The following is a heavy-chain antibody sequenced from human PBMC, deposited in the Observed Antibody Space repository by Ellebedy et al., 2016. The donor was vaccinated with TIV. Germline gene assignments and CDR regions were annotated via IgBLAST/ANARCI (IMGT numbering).Heavy chain of an antibody. CDR2: MFSGGSS. CDR1: GGSISTYY. CDR3: ARQHYQPGGVWFGP. J-gene: IGHJ5*02. Sequence: MPSETLSLTCTVSGGSISTYYWTRIRQPPGKGLEWLGYMFSGGSSNYNPSLQSRVTMSVDPSKNQFSLRLRSVTAADTAVYFCARQHYQPGGVWFGPWGQGALVTVSS. D-gene: IGHD3-16*01. V-gene: IGHV4-59*01.